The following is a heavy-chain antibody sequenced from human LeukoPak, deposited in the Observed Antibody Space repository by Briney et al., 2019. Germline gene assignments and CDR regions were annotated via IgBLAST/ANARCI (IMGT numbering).Heavy chain of an antibody. V-gene: IGHV3-30*18. CDR2: ISYDGSNK. Sequence: PGGSLRLSCAASGFTFSSYGMHWVRQAPGKGLEWVAVISYDGSNKYYADSVKGRFTISRDNSKNTLYLQMNSLRAEDTAVYYCAKDLVDDYYDSSGYSRFDYWGQGTLVTVSS. J-gene: IGHJ4*02. CDR3: AKDLVDDYYDSSGYSRFDY. CDR1: GFTFSSYG. D-gene: IGHD3-22*01.